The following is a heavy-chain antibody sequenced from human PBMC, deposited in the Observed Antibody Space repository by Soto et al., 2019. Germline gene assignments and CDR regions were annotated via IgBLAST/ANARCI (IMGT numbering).Heavy chain of an antibody. V-gene: IGHV3-30*18. Sequence: QVQLVASGGGVVQPGRSLRLSSAPSGFSFSDFGMHWVRQAPGNGLEWVAAISHDGSNQYYGDSVKGRFSISRDHSNNRLYLQMNNLKVEDSAIYFCAKETRSRAVTATRVDGMDVWGQGTTVTVSS. CDR2: ISHDGSNQ. D-gene: IGHD2-21*02. J-gene: IGHJ6*02. CDR1: GFSFSDFG. CDR3: AKETRSRAVTATRVDGMDV.